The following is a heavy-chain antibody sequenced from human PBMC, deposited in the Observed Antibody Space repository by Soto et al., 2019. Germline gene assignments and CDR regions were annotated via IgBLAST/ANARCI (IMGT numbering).Heavy chain of an antibody. J-gene: IGHJ3*01. CDR1: GFIFSGYD. CDR2: MDSAGNP. D-gene: IGHD3-10*01. V-gene: IGHV3-13*05. CDR3: VRAMGGRFGECAAFDL. Sequence: PGGSLRLSCAASGFIFSGYDMHWVRQVSGKGLEWVSGMDSAGNPYYGDSVKGRFTVSREKDKNSLYLQMSNLRVGDTAFYYCVRAMGGRFGECAAFDLLGQGTMVTVSS.